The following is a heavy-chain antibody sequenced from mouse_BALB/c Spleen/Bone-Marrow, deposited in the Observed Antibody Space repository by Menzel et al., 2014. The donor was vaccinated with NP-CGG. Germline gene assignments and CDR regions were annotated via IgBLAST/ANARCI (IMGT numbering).Heavy chain of an antibody. CDR1: GFSLTGYG. CDR3: ARDSFLITRALDY. D-gene: IGHD2-4*01. J-gene: IGHJ4*01. Sequence: VKLQESGPGLVAPSQSLSITCTVSGFSLTGYGVSWVRQSPGKGLEWLGMIWGDGSTDYNSALKSRLSINKDNSKSQVFLKMNSLQTDDTARYYCARDSFLITRALDYWGQGTSVTVSS. CDR2: IWGDGST. V-gene: IGHV2-6-7*01.